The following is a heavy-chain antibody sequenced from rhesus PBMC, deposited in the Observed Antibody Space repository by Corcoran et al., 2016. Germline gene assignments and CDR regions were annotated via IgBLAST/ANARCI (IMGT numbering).Heavy chain of an antibody. V-gene: IGHV4S10*01. CDR2: IYGSSTST. J-gene: IGHJ4*01. D-gene: IGHD1-32*01. CDR3: ASGPTGIFDY. CDR1: GGSISDSYR. Sequence: QVQLQESGPGVVKPSETLSLTCAVSGGSISDSYRWSWIRQPPGKGLEWIGYIYGSSTSTNYNPSLRGRVTISKDTSKNQFSLKRGSVTAADTAVYYCASGPTGIFDYWGQGVLVTVSS.